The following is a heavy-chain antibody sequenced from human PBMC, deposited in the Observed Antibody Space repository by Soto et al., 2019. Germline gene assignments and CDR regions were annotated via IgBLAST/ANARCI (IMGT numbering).Heavy chain of an antibody. J-gene: IGHJ4*02. Sequence: GGSLRLSCAASGFTFSSYAMHWVRQAPGKGLEWVAVISYDGSNKYYADSVKGRFTISRDNSKNTLYLQMNSLRAEDAAVYYCAREDRALGEGGTDYWGQGTLVTVSS. V-gene: IGHV3-30-3*01. CDR2: ISYDGSNK. CDR3: AREDRALGEGGTDY. CDR1: GFTFSSYA. D-gene: IGHD3-10*01.